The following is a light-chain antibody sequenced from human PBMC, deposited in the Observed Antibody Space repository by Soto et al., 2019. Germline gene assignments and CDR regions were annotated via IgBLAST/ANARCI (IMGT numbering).Light chain of an antibody. CDR2: EGS. V-gene: IGLV2-23*01. CDR3: CSYAGSTTFYV. J-gene: IGLJ1*01. CDR1: SSDVGSYNL. Sequence: QSVLTQPASVSGSPGQSITISCTGTSSDVGSYNLASWYQHHPGKAPKLMIFEGSKRPSGVSNRFSASKSGTTASLTISGLQAEDEADYYCCSYAGSTTFYVFGGGTKVTVL.